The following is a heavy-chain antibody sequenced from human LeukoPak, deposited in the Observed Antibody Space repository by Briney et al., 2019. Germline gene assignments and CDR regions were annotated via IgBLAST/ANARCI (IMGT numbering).Heavy chain of an antibody. CDR3: TTGCNYRGYCGGDWKAFDY. V-gene: IGHV3-15*07. Sequence: GGSLRLSCAASGFTFSNAWMNWVRQAPGKGLEWVGRIKSKTDGGTTDYAAPVKGRFTISRDDSKNTLYLQMNSLKTEDTAVYYCTTGCNYRGYCGGDWKAFDYWGQGTLVTVSS. CDR2: IKSKTDGGTT. CDR1: GFTFSNAW. D-gene: IGHD2-21*02. J-gene: IGHJ4*02.